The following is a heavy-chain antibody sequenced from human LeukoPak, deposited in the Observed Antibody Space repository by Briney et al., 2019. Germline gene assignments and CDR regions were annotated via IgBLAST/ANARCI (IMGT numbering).Heavy chain of an antibody. CDR1: GYSISSGYY. D-gene: IGHD6-6*01. V-gene: IGHV4-38-2*02. CDR2: MYHSGSR. Sequence: SETLSLTCIVSGYSISSGYYWDWIRQPPGRGLEWIGSMYHSGSRYYNASLKSRVTISADTSKNQFFLTLKSVTATDTAVYYCARDWSLAAPRRWFDPWGQGTLVTVSS. J-gene: IGHJ5*02. CDR3: ARDWSLAAPRRWFDP.